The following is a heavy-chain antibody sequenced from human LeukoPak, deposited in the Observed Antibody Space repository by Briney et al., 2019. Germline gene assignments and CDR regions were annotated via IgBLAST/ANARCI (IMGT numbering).Heavy chain of an antibody. Sequence: ASVKVSYKASGYTFTSYDINWVRQATGQGLEWMGWMNPNSGNTGYAQKFQGRVTITRNNAISTAYMELSSLRSEGTAVYYCARGLYCSGGSCYLYYFDYWGQGTLVTVSS. CDR3: ARGLYCSGGSCYLYYFDY. CDR2: MNPNSGNT. V-gene: IGHV1-8*03. CDR1: GYTFTSYD. D-gene: IGHD2-15*01. J-gene: IGHJ4*02.